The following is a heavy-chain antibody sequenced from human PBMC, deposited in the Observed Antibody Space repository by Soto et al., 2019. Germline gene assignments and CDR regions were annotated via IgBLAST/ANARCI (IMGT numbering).Heavy chain of an antibody. D-gene: IGHD3-16*01. CDR3: AKDAEMHATRLLSYFALDL. Sequence: QVQLVESGGGVVQPGGSLRLSCTARGFALTPYSIHWVRQAPGKGLECVAGLSSDGSNSFYPDSVKGRIHISRDNSKTTVHLQINNLSPADKAIYYWAKDAEMHATRLLSYFALDLWGRGTAVTVSS. CDR2: LSSDGSNS. J-gene: IGHJ6*02. CDR1: GFALTPYS. V-gene: IGHV3-30-3*01.